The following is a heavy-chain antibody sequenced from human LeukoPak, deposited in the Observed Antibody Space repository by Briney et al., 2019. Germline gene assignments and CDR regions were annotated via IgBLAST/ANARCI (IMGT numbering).Heavy chain of an antibody. CDR3: ARDANSGYDYGYYYYGMDV. CDR2: IIPILGIA. V-gene: IGHV1-69*04. Sequence: SVKVSCKASGGTFSSYAISWVRQAPGQGLEWMGRIIPILGIANYAQKFQGRVTITADKSTSTAYMELSSLRSEDTAVYYCARDANSGYDYGYYYYGMDVWGQGTTVTVSS. CDR1: GGTFSSYA. J-gene: IGHJ6*02. D-gene: IGHD5-12*01.